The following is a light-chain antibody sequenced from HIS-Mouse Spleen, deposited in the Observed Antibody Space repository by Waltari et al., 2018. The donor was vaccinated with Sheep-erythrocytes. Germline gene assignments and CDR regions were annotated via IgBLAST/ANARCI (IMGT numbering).Light chain of an antibody. CDR2: GNS. V-gene: IGLV1-40*01. J-gene: IGLJ2*01. Sequence: QSVLTQPPSVPGAPGQRLTISCTASSSHIGAGYDVHWYHQLPRTAPKLLIYGNSNRPSGVPDRFSGSKSGTSASLAITGLQAEDEADYYCQSYDSSLSAVVFGGGTKLTVL. CDR1: SSHIGAGYD. CDR3: QSYDSSLSAVV.